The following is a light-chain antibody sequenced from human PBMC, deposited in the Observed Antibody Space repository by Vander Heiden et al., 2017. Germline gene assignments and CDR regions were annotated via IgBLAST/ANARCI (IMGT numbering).Light chain of an antibody. CDR3: QQSYSTPRT. CDR1: QSISSY. Sequence: DITMTQSPSSLSASVGDRVTITCRASQSISSYLNWYQQKPGKAPKLLIYAASSLQSGVPSSISGRCSGTDCTLTISSPQPEDFATYYCQQSYSTPRTFGQGTKVEIK. J-gene: IGKJ1*01. V-gene: IGKV1-39*01. CDR2: AAS.